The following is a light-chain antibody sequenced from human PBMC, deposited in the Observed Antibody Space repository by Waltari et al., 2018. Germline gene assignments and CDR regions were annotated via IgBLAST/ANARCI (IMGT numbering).Light chain of an antibody. Sequence: IVLTQSPGTLSLSQGEIATLSCRTSQSVSSIYIAWYQQKPGQNPSLLLYGASNRATGIPERVSGSGSGTDFTLTISRLEPEDSAVYYCQQYVSSPLTFGGGTKVEIK. J-gene: IGKJ4*01. CDR3: QQYVSSPLT. CDR2: GAS. CDR1: QSVSSIY. V-gene: IGKV3-20*01.